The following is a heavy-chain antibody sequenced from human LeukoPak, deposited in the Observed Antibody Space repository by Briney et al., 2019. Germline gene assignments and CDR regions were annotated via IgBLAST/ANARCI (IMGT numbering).Heavy chain of an antibody. CDR1: GGTFSSYA. V-gene: IGHV1-69*04. Sequence: ASVKDSCKASGGTFSSYAISWVRQAPGQGLDWMGRIIPILGIANYAQKFQGRFTITADKSTSTAYMELSSLRSEDTAVYYCAREGGEMATMNYWGQGTLVTVSS. J-gene: IGHJ4*02. CDR2: IIPILGIA. D-gene: IGHD5-24*01. CDR3: AREGGEMATMNY.